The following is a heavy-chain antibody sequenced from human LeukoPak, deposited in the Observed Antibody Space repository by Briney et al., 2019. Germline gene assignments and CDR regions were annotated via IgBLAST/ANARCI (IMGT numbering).Heavy chain of an antibody. J-gene: IGHJ5*02. V-gene: IGHV1-2*02. CDR1: GYTFTGYY. CDR3: AKTSRRYCSAGSCYSQPNWFDP. CDR2: INPNSGGT. D-gene: IGHD2-15*01. Sequence: ASVKVSCKASGYTFTGYYMHWVRQAPGQGLEWRGGINPNSGGTNYAQKFQGGVTMTRDTSIRTAYMELTRLRSDDTAVYYCAKTSRRYCSAGSCYSQPNWFDPWGQGTLVTVSS.